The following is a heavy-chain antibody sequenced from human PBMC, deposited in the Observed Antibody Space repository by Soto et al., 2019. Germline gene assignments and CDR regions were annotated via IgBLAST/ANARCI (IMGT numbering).Heavy chain of an antibody. V-gene: IGHV3-20*04. J-gene: IGHJ4*02. CDR2: VNWNGGST. CDR3: VRGASLNFDY. Sequence: EVHLVESGGGVLRPGGSLRLSCAASGFIFDDYGMSWARQAPGKGLEWVSGVNWNGGSTGYADSVKGRFTISRDNAKNFLFLQMNSLRVEDTAFYYCVRGASLNFDYWGQGTLVTVSS. D-gene: IGHD1-26*01. CDR1: GFIFDDYG.